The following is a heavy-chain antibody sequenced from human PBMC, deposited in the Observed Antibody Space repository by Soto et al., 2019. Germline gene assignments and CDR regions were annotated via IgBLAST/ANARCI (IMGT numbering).Heavy chain of an antibody. CDR3: ARESEDLTSNFDY. V-gene: IGHV3-21*06. CDR2: ISSTTNYI. CDR1: GFTFTSYS. J-gene: IGHJ4*02. Sequence: WWSLRLSCAASGFTFTSYSMNWFRQAPGKGLEWVSSISSTTNYIYYGDSMKGRFTISRDNAKNSLYLEMNSLRAEDTAVYYCARESEDLTSNFDYWGQGTLVTVSS.